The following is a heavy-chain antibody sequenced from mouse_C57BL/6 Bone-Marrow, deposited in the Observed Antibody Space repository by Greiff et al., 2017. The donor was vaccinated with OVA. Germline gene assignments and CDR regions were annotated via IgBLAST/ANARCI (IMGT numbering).Heavy chain of an antibody. CDR2: IYPGDGDT. V-gene: IGHV1-82*01. Sequence: QVQLKQSGPELVKPGASVKISCKASGYAFSSSWMNWVKQRPGTGLEWIGRIYPGDGDTNYNGKFKGKATLTADKSSSTAYMQLSSLTSEDAAVYFCARNYYGSSYGFAYWGQGTLVTVSA. CDR3: ARNYYGSSYGFAY. CDR1: GYAFSSSW. D-gene: IGHD1-1*01. J-gene: IGHJ3*01.